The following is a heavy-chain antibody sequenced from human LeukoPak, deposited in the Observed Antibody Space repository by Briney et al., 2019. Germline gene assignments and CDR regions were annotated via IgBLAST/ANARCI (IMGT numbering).Heavy chain of an antibody. CDR1: GVSISSNCYC. Sequence: SETLCLTCSVSGVSISSNCYCWGWIRQPPGKGLEWIGSICYSGSTFYNPSLKSRVTLSVDTSKNQFSLKLSSVTAADTAVYYWARTENYIPEASFDPWSQGTLVTVSS. J-gene: IGHJ5*02. V-gene: IGHV4-39*01. CDR3: ARTENYIPEASFDP. CDR2: ICYSGST. D-gene: IGHD5-24*01.